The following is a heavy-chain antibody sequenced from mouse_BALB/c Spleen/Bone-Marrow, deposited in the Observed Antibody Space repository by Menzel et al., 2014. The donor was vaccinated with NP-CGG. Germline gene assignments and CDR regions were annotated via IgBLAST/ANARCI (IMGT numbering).Heavy chain of an antibody. V-gene: IGHV2-3*01. D-gene: IGHD2-14*01. CDR2: IWGDGST. CDR3: AKQDYYRYDYAMDY. CDR1: GFSLTSYG. Sequence: QVQLQQSGTGLVAPPQSLSITCTVSGFSLTSYGVVWVRQPPGKGLEWLGVIWGDGSTNYHSALKSRLSISKDNSKSQVFLKLNSLQTDDTATYYCAKQDYYRYDYAMDYWGQGTSVTVSS. J-gene: IGHJ4*01.